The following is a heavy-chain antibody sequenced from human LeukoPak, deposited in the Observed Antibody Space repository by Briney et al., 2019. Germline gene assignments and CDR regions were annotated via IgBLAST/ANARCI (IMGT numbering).Heavy chain of an antibody. CDR3: ARSHPPYYYDSSDFDY. V-gene: IGHV1-18*01. Sequence: ASVKVSCKASGYTFTSYGISWVRQAPGQGLEWMGWISAYNGNTNYAQKLQGRVTMTTDTSTSTAYMELRSLRSDDTAVYYCARSHPPYYYDSSDFDYWGQGTLVTVSS. CDR2: ISAYNGNT. J-gene: IGHJ4*02. CDR1: GYTFTSYG. D-gene: IGHD3-22*01.